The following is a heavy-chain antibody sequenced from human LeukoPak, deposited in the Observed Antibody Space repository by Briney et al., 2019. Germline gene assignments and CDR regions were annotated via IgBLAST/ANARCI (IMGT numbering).Heavy chain of an antibody. CDR2: IDTAGNT. CDR3: AKGEAKNQLPGSFDC. V-gene: IGHV3-13*04. D-gene: IGHD2-2*01. J-gene: IGHJ4*02. CDR1: GFTFSSYD. Sequence: GGSLRLSCAASGFTFSSYDMHWVRQATGKGLEWVSAIDTAGNTFYPGSVRGRFTISREDAKNSLYLQMNNVRAGDTAVYYCAKGEAKNQLPGSFDCWGQGALVTVSS.